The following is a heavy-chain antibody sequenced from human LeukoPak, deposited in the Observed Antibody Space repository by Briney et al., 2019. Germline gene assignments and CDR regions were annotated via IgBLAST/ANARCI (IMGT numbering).Heavy chain of an antibody. Sequence: SETLSLTCTVSVGSISSYYWSWIRQPPGKGLEWIGYIYYSGSTNYNPSLKSRVTISVDTSKNQFSLKLSSVTAADTAVYYCARSIAVAGGDAFDIWGQGTMVTVSS. V-gene: IGHV4-59*01. CDR3: ARSIAVAGGDAFDI. D-gene: IGHD6-19*01. CDR2: IYYSGST. J-gene: IGHJ3*02. CDR1: VGSISSYY.